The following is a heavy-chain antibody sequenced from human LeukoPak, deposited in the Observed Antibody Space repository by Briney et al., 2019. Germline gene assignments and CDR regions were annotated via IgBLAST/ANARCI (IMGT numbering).Heavy chain of an antibody. V-gene: IGHV3-30-3*01. CDR3: ARELDGYNHFDY. CDR1: TFSTYA. J-gene: IGHJ4*02. CDR2: ISYEGSNK. Sequence: GGSLRLSCAATFSTYAMHWVRQAPGKGLEWVAVISYEGSNKRHADSVKGRFTISRDNSKNTLYLQMSSLRAEDTAAYYCARELDGYNHFDYWGQGTLVTVSS. D-gene: IGHD5-24*01.